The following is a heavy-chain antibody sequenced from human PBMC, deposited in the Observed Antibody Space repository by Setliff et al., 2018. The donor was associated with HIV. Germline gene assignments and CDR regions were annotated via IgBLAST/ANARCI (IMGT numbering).Heavy chain of an antibody. CDR2: ILYGGNT. Sequence: PSETLSLTCTVSGGSVSSRGYYWGWIRQPPGKGPEWIANILYGGNTYYNLSLKSRVTISVDTSKNHFSLKLNSVTAADTAVYFCARPTTGVGGGAAFDIWGQGTMVTVSS. D-gene: IGHD2-8*01. CDR1: GGSVSSRGYY. CDR3: ARPTTGVGGGAAFDI. J-gene: IGHJ3*02. V-gene: IGHV4-39*02.